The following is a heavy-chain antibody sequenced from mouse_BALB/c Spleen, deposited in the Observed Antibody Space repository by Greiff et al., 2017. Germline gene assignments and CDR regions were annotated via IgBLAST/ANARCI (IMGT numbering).Heavy chain of an antibody. CDR1: GFNIKDTY. Sequence: VQLQQSGAELVKPGASVKLSCTASGFNIKDTYMHWVKQRPEQGLEWIGRIDPANGNTKYDPKFQGKATITADTSSNTAYLQLSSLTSEDTAVYYCARGVGEVYFDYWGQGTTLTVSS. CDR3: ARGVGEVYFDY. J-gene: IGHJ2*01. D-gene: IGHD1-1*02. CDR2: IDPANGNT. V-gene: IGHV14-3*02.